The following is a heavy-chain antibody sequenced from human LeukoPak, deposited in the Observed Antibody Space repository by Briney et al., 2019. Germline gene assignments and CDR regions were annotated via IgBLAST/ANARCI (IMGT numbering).Heavy chain of an antibody. V-gene: IGHV3-23*01. D-gene: IGHD2-2*02. CDR3: AKDRGIYCSSTSCYTFDY. CDR2: IAGSDGFT. CDR1: GFPFSSYA. J-gene: IGHJ4*02. Sequence: GGSLRLSCAASGFPFSSYAMNWVRQAPGKGLEWVSVIAGSDGFTQYADSVKGRFTISRDNSKNTLYLQMNSLRAEDTAVYYCAKDRGIYCSSTSCYTFDYWGQGTLVTVSS.